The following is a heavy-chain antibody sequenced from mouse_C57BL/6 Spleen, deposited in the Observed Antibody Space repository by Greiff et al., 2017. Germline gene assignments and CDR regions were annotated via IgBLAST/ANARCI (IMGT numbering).Heavy chain of an antibody. CDR1: GYTFTDYN. CDR2: ITPNNGGT. CDR3: ARSRYGYDGYYFDY. Sequence: VQLQQSGPELVKPGASVKIPCKASGYTFTDYNMDWVKQSHGTSLEWIGDITPNNGGTIYNQKFKGKATLTVDKSSSTAYMELRSQTSEDTAVYYCARSRYGYDGYYFDYWGQGTTLTVSS. V-gene: IGHV1-18*01. J-gene: IGHJ2*01. D-gene: IGHD2-2*01.